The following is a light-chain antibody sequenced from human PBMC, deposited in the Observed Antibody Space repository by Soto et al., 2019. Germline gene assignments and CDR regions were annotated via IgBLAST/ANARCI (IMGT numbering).Light chain of an antibody. V-gene: IGKV3-20*01. CDR1: QSIIVSH. J-gene: IGKJ1*01. Sequence: DIVMTQSPGTLSMSPGERATLSCRASQSIIVSHLAWYQQQPGQAPRLLFYGASTRATGIPDRFSGGGSGTDFALTIRRREPEDFLVYFCQQYYSSPWTFGQGTKVEIK. CDR3: QQYYSSPWT. CDR2: GAS.